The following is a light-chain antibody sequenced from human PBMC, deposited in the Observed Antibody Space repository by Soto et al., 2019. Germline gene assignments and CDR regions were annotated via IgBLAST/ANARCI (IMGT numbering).Light chain of an antibody. CDR3: SSYTSSGTYV. CDR2: DVS. J-gene: IGLJ1*01. V-gene: IGLV2-14*03. CDR1: SSDLGAYTY. Sequence: QSVLTQPASVSGSPGQSITVSCTGTSSDLGAYTYVSWYQQHPGKAPKLIIHDVSNRPSGVSNRFSGSKSGNSASLTISGLQAEDEADYYCSSYTSSGTYVVGSGTKV.